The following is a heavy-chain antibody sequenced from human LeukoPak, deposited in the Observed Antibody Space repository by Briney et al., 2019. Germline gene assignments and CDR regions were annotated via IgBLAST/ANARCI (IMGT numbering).Heavy chain of an antibody. CDR1: GFTVSSNY. J-gene: IGHJ4*02. V-gene: IGHV3-23*01. CDR2: ISGSGDST. CDR3: AKDGGDKAGY. Sequence: GGSLRLSCAASGFTVSSNYMSWVRQAPGKGLEWVSGISGSGDSTYYADSVKGRFTTSRDNSKNTLYLQMNSLRAEDTAVYYCAKDGGDKAGYWGQGTLVTVSS. D-gene: IGHD2-21*01.